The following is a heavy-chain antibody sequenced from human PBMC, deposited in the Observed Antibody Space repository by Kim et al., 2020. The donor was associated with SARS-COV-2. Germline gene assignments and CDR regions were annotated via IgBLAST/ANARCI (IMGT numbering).Heavy chain of an antibody. D-gene: IGHD4-4*01. V-gene: IGHV3-53*01. J-gene: IGHJ3*02. CDR3: ARGPGSNNAFDI. Sequence: YYADYVKGRFTISRDNSKNTLYLQMNGLRAGGTAVYYCARGPGSNNAFDIWGQGTMVTVSS.